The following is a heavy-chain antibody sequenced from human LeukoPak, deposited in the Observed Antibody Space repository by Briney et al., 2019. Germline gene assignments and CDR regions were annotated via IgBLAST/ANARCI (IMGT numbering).Heavy chain of an antibody. D-gene: IGHD2-2*01. CDR1: GGSFSGYY. J-gene: IGHJ4*02. V-gene: IGHV4-34*01. CDR3: ARKSFHTSSYDY. CDR2: INHSGST. Sequence: ETLSLTCAVYGGSFSGYYWSWIRQPPGKGLEWIGEINHSGSTNYNPSLKSRVTISLDTSKNQLSLNLSSVTAADTAVYYCARKSFHTSSYDYWGQGTLVTVSS.